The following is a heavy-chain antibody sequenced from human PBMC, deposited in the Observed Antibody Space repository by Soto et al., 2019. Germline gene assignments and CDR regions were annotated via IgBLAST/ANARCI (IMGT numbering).Heavy chain of an antibody. J-gene: IGHJ6*02. D-gene: IGHD3-16*01. CDR3: AREQAKGGYYYYGMDV. CDR1: GYTFTSYG. Sequence: ASVKVSCKASGYTFTSYGISWVRQAPGQGLEWMGWISAYNGNTNYAQKLQGRVTMTTDTSTSTAYMELRSLRSDDTAVYYCAREQAKGGYYYYGMDVWGQGTTVTVSS. V-gene: IGHV1-18*01. CDR2: ISAYNGNT.